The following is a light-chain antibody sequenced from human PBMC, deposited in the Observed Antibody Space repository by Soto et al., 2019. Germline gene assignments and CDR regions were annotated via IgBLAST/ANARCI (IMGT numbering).Light chain of an antibody. CDR1: QDITKY. Sequence: DIQMTQSPSSLSASVGDRVTITCQASQDITKYLNWYQQKPGKAPKLLIYDASNLEIGVPSRFSGSGSGTDFTFTISALQPEDVATCYCQHYANLPITFGQGTRLEIK. CDR2: DAS. CDR3: QHYANLPIT. J-gene: IGKJ5*01. V-gene: IGKV1-33*01.